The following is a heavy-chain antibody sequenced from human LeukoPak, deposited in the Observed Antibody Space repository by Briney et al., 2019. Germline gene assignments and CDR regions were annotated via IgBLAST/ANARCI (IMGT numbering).Heavy chain of an antibody. V-gene: IGHV3-48*03. D-gene: IGHD2-15*01. CDR3: AKSPVSSCRGSFCYPFDY. CDR1: GFSLSSYE. CDR2: ISSSGDTI. J-gene: IGHJ4*02. Sequence: PGGSLRLSCAASGFSLSSYEMNWVRQAPGTGLEWVSFISSSGDTIFYADSVKGRFTISRDNAKNSLYLQMNTLRAEDTAVYFCAKSPVSSCRGSFCYPFDYWGQGNLVTVSS.